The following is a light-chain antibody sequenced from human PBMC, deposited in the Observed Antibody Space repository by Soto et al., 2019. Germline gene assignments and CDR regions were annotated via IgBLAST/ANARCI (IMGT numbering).Light chain of an antibody. CDR1: QSISNW. J-gene: IGKJ1*01. Sequence: DIQMTQSPSTLSASVGDRVTITCRASQSISNWLAWYQQKPGKAPKLLIYKASSLESGVPSRFSGSGSGTEFTLTISSLQPYDFATYYCQQYNSYPWTFGQGTKVEIK. V-gene: IGKV1-5*03. CDR3: QQYNSYPWT. CDR2: KAS.